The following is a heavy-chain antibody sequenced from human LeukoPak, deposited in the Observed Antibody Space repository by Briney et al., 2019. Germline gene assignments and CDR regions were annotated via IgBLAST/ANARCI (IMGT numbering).Heavy chain of an antibody. J-gene: IGHJ4*02. Sequence: SETLSLTCTVSGYSISSGYYWGWIRQPPGKGLEWIGSIYHSGSTYYNPSLKSRVTISVDTSKNQFSLKLSSVTAADTAVYYCARASFYDTGGYYSDYWGQGTLVTVSS. CDR2: IYHSGST. CDR3: ARASFYDTGGYYSDY. V-gene: IGHV4-38-2*02. D-gene: IGHD3-22*01. CDR1: GYSISSGYY.